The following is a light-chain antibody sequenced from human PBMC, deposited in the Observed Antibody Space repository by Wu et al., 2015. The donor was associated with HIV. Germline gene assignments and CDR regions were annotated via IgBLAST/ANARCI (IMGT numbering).Light chain of an antibody. CDR2: SAS. CDR3: QRYYHTAPWT. Sequence: VTITFAGRRQAIYAKFLLVLVSRRNQGKFLGSFIYSASILQSGSRPRFSGSGSGTDFTLTISSLQPEDVATYYCQRYYHTAPWTFGQGTQVEIK. V-gene: IGKV1-27*01. CDR1: QAIYAKFL. J-gene: IGKJ1*01.